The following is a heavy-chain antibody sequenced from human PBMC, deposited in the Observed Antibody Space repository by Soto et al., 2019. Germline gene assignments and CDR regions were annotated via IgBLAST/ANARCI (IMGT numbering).Heavy chain of an antibody. CDR1: GYTFNNYG. V-gene: IGHV1-18*01. Sequence: QVQLGQSGVDMKKPGASVKVSCKASGYTFNNYGISRVRQAPGQGLQWMGWMSTYNGNTKYAQKFKGRVTMTTATSTRTAYMDLRSLKSDETAVYYCARDQGPGSEGRWFGSWGQGTLLTVSS. CDR3: ARDQGPGSEGRWFGS. J-gene: IGHJ5*01. CDR2: MSTYNGNT.